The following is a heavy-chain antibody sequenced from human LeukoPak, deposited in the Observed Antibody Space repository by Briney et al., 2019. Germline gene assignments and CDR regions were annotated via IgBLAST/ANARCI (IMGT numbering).Heavy chain of an antibody. CDR3: ASPNAPILWFREYSLTAFDI. J-gene: IGHJ3*02. D-gene: IGHD3-10*01. V-gene: IGHV1-2*02. Sequence: ASVKVSCKASGYTLTGYYMHWVRQAPGQGLEWMGWINPNSGGTNYAQKFQGRVTMTRDTSISTAYMELSRLRSDDTAVYYCASPNAPILWFREYSLTAFDIWGQGTMVTVSS. CDR1: GYTLTGYY. CDR2: INPNSGGT.